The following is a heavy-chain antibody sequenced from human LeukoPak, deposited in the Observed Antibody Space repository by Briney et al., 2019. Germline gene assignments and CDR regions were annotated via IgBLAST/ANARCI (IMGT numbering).Heavy chain of an antibody. D-gene: IGHD3-10*01. J-gene: IGHJ4*02. CDR3: ATRGY. V-gene: IGHV4-59*08. CDR1: GGPISSDY. Sequence: PSETLSLTFIVSGGPISSDYWQWIRQPPGKGLEWVGYIYNSGNNHYNSSLKSRVTISIDTSKNQFSLKLASVTAADTAVYYCATRGYWGQGTLVAVSS. CDR2: IYNSGNN.